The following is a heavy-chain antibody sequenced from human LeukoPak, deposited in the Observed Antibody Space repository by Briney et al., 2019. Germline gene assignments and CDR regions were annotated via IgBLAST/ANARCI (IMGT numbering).Heavy chain of an antibody. CDR1: GGSFSGYY. V-gene: IGHV4-34*01. CDR3: ARGGVRTLYYYYYYMDV. D-gene: IGHD1-14*01. Sequence: SETLSLTCAVYGGSFSGYYWSWIRQPPGKGLEWIGEINHSGSTNYNPSLKSRVTISVDTSKNQFSLKLSSVTAADTAVYYCARGGVRTLYYYYYYMDVWGKGTTVTVSS. CDR2: INHSGST. J-gene: IGHJ6*03.